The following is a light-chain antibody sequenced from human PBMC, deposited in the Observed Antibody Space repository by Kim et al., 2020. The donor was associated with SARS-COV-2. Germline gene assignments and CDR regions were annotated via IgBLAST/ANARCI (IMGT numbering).Light chain of an antibody. CDR1: RSSVGGNS. Sequence: IRCYGTRSSVGGNSVRWYTQLEGQAPHLLIHSKDQRPSGVPDRCSASKSVTSASLAISGLQSEDEADYYCASWDDSLNGLVVFGGGTKVTVL. CDR3: ASWDDSLNGLVV. V-gene: IGLV1-44*01. J-gene: IGLJ2*01. CDR2: SKD.